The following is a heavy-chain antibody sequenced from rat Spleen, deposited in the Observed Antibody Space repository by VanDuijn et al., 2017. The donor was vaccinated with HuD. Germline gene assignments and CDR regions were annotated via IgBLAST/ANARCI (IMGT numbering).Heavy chain of an antibody. D-gene: IGHD1-12*03. CDR3: ARSGWLFIRGYYFDY. J-gene: IGHJ2*01. CDR2: ISCGGST. CDR1: GFSLTSYG. Sequence: QVQLKESGPDLVQPSQTLSLTCTVSGFSLTSYGVSWVRQPPGTGLEWIAAISCGGSTYYNAVLKSRLSINRDTSKSQVSLKMNRLQTEDTAMYFCARSGWLFIRGYYFDYWGQGVMVTVSS. V-gene: IGHV2S8*01.